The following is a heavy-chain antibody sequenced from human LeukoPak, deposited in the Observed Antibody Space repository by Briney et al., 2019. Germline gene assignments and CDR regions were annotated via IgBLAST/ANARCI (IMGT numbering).Heavy chain of an antibody. CDR1: GDSIGSYY. CDR2: TYISGSP. Sequence: SETLSLTCAVSGDSIGSYYWTWIRQPPGKGLEWIGDTYISGSPDYNPSLKSRVTISVDTSKNQFSLKLSSVTAADTAVYYCARLAYDILTGYSYYSYYLDAWGKGTTVTVSS. D-gene: IGHD3-9*01. V-gene: IGHV4-4*09. J-gene: IGHJ6*03. CDR3: ARLAYDILTGYSYYSYYLDA.